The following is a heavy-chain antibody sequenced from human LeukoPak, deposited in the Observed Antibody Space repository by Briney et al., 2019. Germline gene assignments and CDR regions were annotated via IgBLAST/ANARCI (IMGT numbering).Heavy chain of an antibody. V-gene: IGHV1-8*01. J-gene: IGHJ3*02. Sequence: ASVKVSCKASGYTFTSYDINWVRQATGQGLEWMGWMNPNSGNTGYAQKFQGRVTMTRNTSISTAYMELSSLRSEDTAVYYCASIAAASDTAFDIWGQGTMVTVSS. D-gene: IGHD6-13*01. CDR2: MNPNSGNT. CDR1: GYTFTSYD. CDR3: ASIAAASDTAFDI.